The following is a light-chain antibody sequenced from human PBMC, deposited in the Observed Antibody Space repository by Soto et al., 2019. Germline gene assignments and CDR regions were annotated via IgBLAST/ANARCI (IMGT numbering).Light chain of an antibody. CDR2: NNN. Sequence: QSVLTQPPSASGTPGQRVTISCSGSSSNIGSNTVNWYQQLPGTAPKLLIYNNNQRPSGVPDRFSGSKSGTSAPLAISGLQSEDEDDYYCAAWDDSLNGLVFGTGTKVTVL. J-gene: IGLJ1*01. CDR1: SSNIGSNT. CDR3: AAWDDSLNGLV. V-gene: IGLV1-44*01.